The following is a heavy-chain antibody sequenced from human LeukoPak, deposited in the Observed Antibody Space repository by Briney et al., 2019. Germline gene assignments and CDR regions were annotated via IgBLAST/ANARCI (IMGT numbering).Heavy chain of an antibody. J-gene: IGHJ4*02. D-gene: IGHD3-3*02. CDR1: GGSFSGYY. Sequence: PSETLSLTCAVYGGSFSGYYWSWIRQPPGKGLEWIGEINHSGSTNYNPSLKSRVTISVDTSKNQFSLKLSSATAADTAVYYCARGHIWSGYYPFDYWGQGTLVTVSS. V-gene: IGHV4-34*01. CDR2: INHSGST. CDR3: ARGHIWSGYYPFDY.